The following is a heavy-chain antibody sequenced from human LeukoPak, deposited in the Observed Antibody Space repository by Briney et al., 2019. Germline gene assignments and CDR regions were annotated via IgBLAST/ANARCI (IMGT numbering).Heavy chain of an antibody. V-gene: IGHV1-18*04. D-gene: IGHD5-12*01. J-gene: IGHJ5*02. CDR2: ISAYNGNT. Sequence: ASVKVSCKASGYTFTSYGTSWVRQAPGQGLEGMGWISAYNGNTNYAQKLQGRVTRTTDTSTSTAYKELRRLRSDDTPVYYCARGYSGYEIWFDPWGQGTLVTVSS. CDR1: GYTFTSYG. CDR3: ARGYSGYEIWFDP.